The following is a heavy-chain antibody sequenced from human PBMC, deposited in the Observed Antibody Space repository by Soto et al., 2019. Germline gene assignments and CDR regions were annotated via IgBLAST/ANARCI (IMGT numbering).Heavy chain of an antibody. CDR2: LNAANGDT. V-gene: IGHV1-3*01. J-gene: IGHJ6*02. CDR3: ARDGHTPMPPYHYFGMDV. D-gene: IGHD5-18*01. Sequence: QVPLVQSGAEVTKPGASVKVSCKATGYSFTNYAMHWVRQAPGQRLEWMGWLNAANGDTKYSQKFQGRVTITRDTSASTAYMELSSLRSEDTAVFYCARDGHTPMPPYHYFGMDVWGQGTTVTVSS. CDR1: GYSFTNYA.